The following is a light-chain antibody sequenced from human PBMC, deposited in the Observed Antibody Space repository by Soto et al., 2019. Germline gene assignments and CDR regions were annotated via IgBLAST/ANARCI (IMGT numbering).Light chain of an antibody. CDR3: SSYISSDVI. J-gene: IGLJ2*01. CDR2: EGT. Sequence: QSVLTQPASVSGSPGQSITISCTRTSSDIGNYNLVSWYQQHPGKVPKVIIYEGTKRPSGVSNRFSGSKSGNTASLTISGLQADDEADYYCSSYISSDVIFGGGTKVTVL. CDR1: SSDIGNYNL. V-gene: IGLV2-23*01.